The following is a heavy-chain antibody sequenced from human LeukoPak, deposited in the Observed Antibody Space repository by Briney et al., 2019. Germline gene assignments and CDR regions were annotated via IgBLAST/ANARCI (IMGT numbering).Heavy chain of an antibody. V-gene: IGHV4-39*07. D-gene: IGHD2/OR15-2a*01. CDR2: IYYSGST. J-gene: IGHJ6*03. CDR3: VRDANSITWGYYYYYMDV. Sequence: SETLSLTCTVSGGSISSSSYYWGWIRQPPGKGLEWIGSIYYSGSTYYNPSLKSRVTISVDTSKNQFSLKLSSVTAADTAVYYCVRDANSITWGYYYYYMDVWGKGTTVTVSS. CDR1: GGSISSSSYY.